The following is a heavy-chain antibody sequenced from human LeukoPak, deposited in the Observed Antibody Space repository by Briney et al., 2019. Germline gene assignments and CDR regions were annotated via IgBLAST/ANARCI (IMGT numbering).Heavy chain of an antibody. CDR2: IIPAFGTA. D-gene: IGHD5-24*01. CDR1: GGIFSSHA. J-gene: IGHJ4*02. Sequence: RASVKVSCKVSGGIFSSHALSWVRQAPGQGLEWMGGIIPAFGTATYGQSFQGRVTISADKSMSTAYMEVMSLRSDDTAVYFCARGGMTTSPPYFFDYWGQGTLVTVSS. V-gene: IGHV1-69*06. CDR3: ARGGMTTSPPYFFDY.